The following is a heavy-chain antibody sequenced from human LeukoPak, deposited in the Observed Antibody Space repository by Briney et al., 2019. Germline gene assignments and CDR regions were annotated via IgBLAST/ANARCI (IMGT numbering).Heavy chain of an antibody. Sequence: GGSLRLSCAASGFTLSSYGMHWVRQAPGKGLEWVAFIRYDGSNKYYADSVKGRFTISRDNSKNTLYLQMNSLRAEDTAVYYCAKVSSRLVSPYYYYMDVWGKGTTVTVSS. V-gene: IGHV3-30*02. CDR1: GFTLSSYG. CDR3: AKVSSRLVSPYYYYMDV. D-gene: IGHD3-9*01. J-gene: IGHJ6*03. CDR2: IRYDGSNK.